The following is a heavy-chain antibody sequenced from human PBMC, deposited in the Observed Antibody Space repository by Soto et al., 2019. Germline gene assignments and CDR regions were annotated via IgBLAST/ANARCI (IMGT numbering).Heavy chain of an antibody. J-gene: IGHJ4*02. D-gene: IGHD2-21*02. Sequence: LTCTVSGGSISNDNFYWSWVRQYPGKGLEYIGYIYHSGSTYSNPSLKSRISMSIDTSKDQFSLNLNSVTAADTAVYYCARAYCGGDCYSPSELDYWGQGTLVTVSS. CDR1: GGSISNDNFY. CDR2: IYHSGST. CDR3: ARAYCGGDCYSPSELDY. V-gene: IGHV4-31*03.